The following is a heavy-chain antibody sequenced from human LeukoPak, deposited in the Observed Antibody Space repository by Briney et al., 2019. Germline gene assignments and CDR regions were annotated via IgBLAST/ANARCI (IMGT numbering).Heavy chain of an antibody. CDR1: GGTFSSYA. D-gene: IGHD2-21*01. J-gene: IGHJ4*02. CDR3: ARDGGIVVVIAIPPFDY. V-gene: IGHV1-69*05. CDR2: IIPIFGTA. Sequence: SVKVSCKASGGTFSSYAISWVRQAPGQGLEWMGGIIPIFGTANYAQKFQGRVTITTDESTSTAYMELSSLRSEDTAVYYCARDGGIVVVIAIPPFDYWGQGTLVTVSS.